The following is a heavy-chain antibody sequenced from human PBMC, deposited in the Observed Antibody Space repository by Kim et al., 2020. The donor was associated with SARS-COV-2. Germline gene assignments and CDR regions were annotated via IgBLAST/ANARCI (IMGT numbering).Heavy chain of an antibody. J-gene: IGHJ4*02. Sequence: SVKGRFTISRDNAKNSLYLQMNSLRAEDTALYYCAKDKEYYGSGSYYFDYWGQGTLVTVSS. D-gene: IGHD3-10*01. V-gene: IGHV3-9*01. CDR3: AKDKEYYGSGSYYFDY.